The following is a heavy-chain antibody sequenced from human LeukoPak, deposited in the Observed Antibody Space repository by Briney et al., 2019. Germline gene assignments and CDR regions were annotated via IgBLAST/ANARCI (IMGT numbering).Heavy chain of an antibody. J-gene: IGHJ4*02. Sequence: PSETLSLTCTVSGGSISSSSYYWGWIRQPPGKGLEWIGSIYYSGSTYYNPSLKSRVTISVDTSKNQFSLKLSSVTAADTAVYYCARLGDSSDGYWGQGTLVTVSS. CDR1: GGSISSSSYY. CDR3: ARLGDSSDGY. V-gene: IGHV4-39*07. D-gene: IGHD3-22*01. CDR2: IYYSGST.